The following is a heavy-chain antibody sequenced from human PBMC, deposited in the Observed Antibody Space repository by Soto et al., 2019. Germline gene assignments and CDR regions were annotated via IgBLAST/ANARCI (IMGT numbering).Heavy chain of an antibody. CDR3: ARGGICSGGSCYSNNWFDP. CDR1: GGTFSSYA. V-gene: IGHV1-69*06. CDR2: IIPIFGTA. D-gene: IGHD2-15*01. J-gene: IGHJ5*02. Sequence: ASVKVSCKASGGTFSSYAISWVRQAPGQGLEWMGGIIPIFGTANYAQKFQGRVTITADKSTSTAYMGLSSVRSEDTAVYYCARGGICSGGSCYSNNWFDPWGQGTLVTVSS.